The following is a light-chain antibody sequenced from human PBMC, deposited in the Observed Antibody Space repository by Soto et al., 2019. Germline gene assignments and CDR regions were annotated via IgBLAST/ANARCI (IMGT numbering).Light chain of an antibody. J-gene: IGKJ1*01. CDR1: QSVSSN. V-gene: IGKV3-11*01. CDR3: QQRSNWPRT. CDR2: GAS. Sequence: EIVMTQSPATVSVSPGERDTLSCRASQSVSSNLAWYQQKPGQAPRVLICGASSRATGIPDRFSVSGSGTDFTLTISSLEPEDFAVYYCQQRSNWPRTFGQGTKVDIK.